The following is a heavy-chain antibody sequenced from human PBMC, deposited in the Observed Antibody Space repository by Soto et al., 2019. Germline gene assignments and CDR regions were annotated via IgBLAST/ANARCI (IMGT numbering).Heavy chain of an antibody. CDR3: AKESIGGWVLH. CDR2: FHDSGFT. Sequence: PSETLALTFTVSGGSISSCYWSWIRQPPGKGLEWIGYFHDSGFTNYNTSLRRRVTISVDTSNNQLSLKLTSVTAADTAVYYCAKESIGGWVLHWGQGTLVTVSS. CDR1: GGSISSCY. D-gene: IGHD6-19*01. V-gene: IGHV4-59*01. J-gene: IGHJ4*02.